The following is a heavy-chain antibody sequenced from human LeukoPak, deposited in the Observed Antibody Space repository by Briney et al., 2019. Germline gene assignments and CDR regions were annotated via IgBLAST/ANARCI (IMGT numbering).Heavy chain of an antibody. CDR3: ARRRPEKGGGYYFDY. V-gene: IGHV1-69*01. CDR2: ILPIFGTA. CDR1: GGTFSSYA. Sequence: GASVTVSCKASGGTFSSYAISWVRQAPGEGLEWMGGILPIFGTANYAQKFQGRVTITADESTSTAYMELSSLRSEDTAVYYCARRRPEKGGGYYFDYWGQGTLVTVSS. D-gene: IGHD3-16*01. J-gene: IGHJ4*02.